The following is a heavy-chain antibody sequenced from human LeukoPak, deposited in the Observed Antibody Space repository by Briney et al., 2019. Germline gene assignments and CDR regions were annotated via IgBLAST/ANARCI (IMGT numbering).Heavy chain of an antibody. V-gene: IGHV3-66*01. CDR3: ARVHGTGLLRWS. J-gene: IGHJ5*02. D-gene: IGHD2-8*02. CDR2: IYSDTST. CDR1: GFTVGSKY. Sequence: GGSLRLSCAASGFTVGSKYMCWVRQAPGKGLEWVSVIYSDTSTYYADSVKGRFTISRDNSKNTLYLQMNSLRAEDTGVYYCARVHGTGLLRWSWGQGTLVTVSS.